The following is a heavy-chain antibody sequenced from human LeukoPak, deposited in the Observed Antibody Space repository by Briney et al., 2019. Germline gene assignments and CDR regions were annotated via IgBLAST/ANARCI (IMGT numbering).Heavy chain of an antibody. CDR2: INPNSGST. J-gene: IGHJ4*02. Sequence: ASVKVSCEASGYTFTGYYMHWVRQAPGQGLEWMGSINPNSGSTNYALRFQGRVTMTRDTSISTAYMELSRLRSDDTAVYYCARGQALGAARALFDYWGQRSILAVSS. CDR3: ARGQALGAARALFDY. V-gene: IGHV1-2*02. CDR1: GYTFTGYY. D-gene: IGHD1-26*01.